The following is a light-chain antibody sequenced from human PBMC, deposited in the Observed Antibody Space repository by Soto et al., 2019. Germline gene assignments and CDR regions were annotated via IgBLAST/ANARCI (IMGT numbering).Light chain of an antibody. V-gene: IGLV2-14*01. J-gene: IGLJ1*01. Sequence: QSAMPQPASLSASPGQSITISCTGTSSDIGAYDYVSWFQQHPGKAPKLMISEVNNRPSGVSNRFSGSKSGNTAYLTISGLQVEEEAESFCFSFTTTSTNVFGTGTKVTVL. CDR1: SSDIGAYDY. CDR3: FSFTTTSTNV. CDR2: EVN.